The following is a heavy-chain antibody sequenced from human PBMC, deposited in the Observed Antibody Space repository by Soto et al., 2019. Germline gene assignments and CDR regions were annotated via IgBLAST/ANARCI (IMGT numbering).Heavy chain of an antibody. V-gene: IGHV4-30-4*01. CDR2: IYYSGST. CDR1: GGSISSGDYY. Sequence: PSETLSLTCTVSGGSISSGDYYWSWIRQPPGKGLEWIGYIYYSGSTYHNPSLKSRVTISVGTSKNQFSLKLSSVTAADTAVYYCARDVTYYYDSSGYQRWFGPWGQGTLVTVSS. CDR3: ARDVTYYYDSSGYQRWFGP. J-gene: IGHJ5*02. D-gene: IGHD3-22*01.